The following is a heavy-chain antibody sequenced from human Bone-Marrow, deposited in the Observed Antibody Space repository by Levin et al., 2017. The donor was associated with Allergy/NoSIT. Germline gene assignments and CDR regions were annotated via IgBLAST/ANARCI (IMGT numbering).Heavy chain of an antibody. CDR3: ARDLVIPGARMPFDS. J-gene: IGHJ4*02. CDR1: GFIFSNYN. D-gene: IGHD2-2*01. Sequence: PGGSLRLSCAASGFIFSNYNMNWVRQAPGKGLEWVSSISSSRTYYADSVKGRFTIPRDNAKNSLYLQMNSLRAEDTALYYCARDLVIPGARMPFDSWGQGALVTVSS. CDR2: ISSSRT. V-gene: IGHV3-21*01.